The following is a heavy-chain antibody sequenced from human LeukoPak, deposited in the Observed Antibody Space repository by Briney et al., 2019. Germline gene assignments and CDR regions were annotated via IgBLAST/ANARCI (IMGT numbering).Heavy chain of an antibody. J-gene: IGHJ5*02. CDR1: GFTFSSYA. CDR3: ARMIRDYGDSNWSDP. Sequence: GGSLRLSCAASGFTFSSYAMSWVRQAPGKGLEWVSAISGSGGTTYYANSVKGRFTFSRDNSKNTLYLQMNSLRAEDTAIYYCARMIRDYGDSNWSDPWGQGTLVTVSS. CDR2: ISGSGGTT. V-gene: IGHV3-23*01. D-gene: IGHD4-17*01.